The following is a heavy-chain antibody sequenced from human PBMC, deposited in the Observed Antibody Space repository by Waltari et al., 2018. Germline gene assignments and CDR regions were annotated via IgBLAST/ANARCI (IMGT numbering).Heavy chain of an antibody. CDR2: INHSGRT. CDR1: GGSFSGYY. J-gene: IGHJ4*02. V-gene: IGHV4-34*01. CDR3: ARARSGSYYNY. Sequence: QVQLQQWGAGLLKPSETLSLTCAVYGGSFSGYYWSWIRQPPGKGLEWSGEINHSGRTNYNPSLKSRVTIAVDTSKNQFSLKLSSVTAADTAVYYCARARSGSYYNYWGQGTLVTVSS. D-gene: IGHD1-26*01.